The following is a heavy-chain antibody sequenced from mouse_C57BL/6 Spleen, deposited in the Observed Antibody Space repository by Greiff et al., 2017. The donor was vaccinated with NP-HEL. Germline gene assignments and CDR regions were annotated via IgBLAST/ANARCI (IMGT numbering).Heavy chain of an antibody. D-gene: IGHD1-1*01. CDR1: GYTFTSYD. V-gene: IGHV1-85*01. Sequence: VQLQQSGPELVKPGASVKLSCKASGYTFTSYDINWVKQRPGQGLEWIGWIYPRDGSTKYNEKFKGKATLTVDTSSSTAYMELHSLTSEDSAVYFCARGYGSSYPYWYFDVWGTGTTVTVSS. CDR3: ARGYGSSYPYWYFDV. CDR2: IYPRDGST. J-gene: IGHJ1*03.